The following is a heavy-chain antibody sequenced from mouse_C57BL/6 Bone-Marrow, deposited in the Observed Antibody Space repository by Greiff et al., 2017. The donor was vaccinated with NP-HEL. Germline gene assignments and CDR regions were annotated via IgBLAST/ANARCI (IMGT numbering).Heavy chain of an antibody. CDR2: IWSGGST. Sequence: VQLQQSGPGLVQPSQSLSITCTVSGFSLTSYGVHWVRQSPGKGLEWLGVIWSGGSTDYNAAFISRLSISKDNSKSQVFFKMNSLQADDTSIYYCARTRDYSNPAWFAYWGQGTLVTVSA. CDR3: ARTRDYSNPAWFAY. CDR1: GFSLTSYG. D-gene: IGHD2-5*01. V-gene: IGHV2-2*01. J-gene: IGHJ3*01.